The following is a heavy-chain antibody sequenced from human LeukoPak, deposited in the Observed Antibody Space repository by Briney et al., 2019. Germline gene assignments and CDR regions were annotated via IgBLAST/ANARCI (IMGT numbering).Heavy chain of an antibody. CDR2: INSDGGST. V-gene: IGHV3-74*01. CDR3: VRDIGAVAGTDDY. J-gene: IGHJ4*02. CDR1: GFTFSSYN. Sequence: GGSLRLSCAASGFTFSSYNMNWVRRAPGKGLVWVSRINSDGGSTTYADSVKGRFTISRDNAKKTLYLQMNSLRVEDTAVYYCVRDIGAVAGTDDYWGQGTLVTVSS. D-gene: IGHD6-19*01.